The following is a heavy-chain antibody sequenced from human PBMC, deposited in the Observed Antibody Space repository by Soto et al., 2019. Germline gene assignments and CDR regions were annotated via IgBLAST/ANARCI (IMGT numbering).Heavy chain of an antibody. Sequence: GASLKISCQGSGYSFPNYWIGWVRQMPGKGLEWMGIIYPGDSDTKYNPSFQGQVTISADKSITTTYLQWSSLKASDTAIYYCAASIFYYGMDVWGQGTTVTVSS. CDR1: GYSFPNYW. CDR2: IYPGDSDT. CDR3: AASIFYYGMDV. V-gene: IGHV5-51*01. J-gene: IGHJ6*02.